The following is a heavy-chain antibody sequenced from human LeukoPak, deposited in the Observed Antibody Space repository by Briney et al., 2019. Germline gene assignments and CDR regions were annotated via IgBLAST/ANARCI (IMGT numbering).Heavy chain of an antibody. V-gene: IGHV3-7*05. CDR2: IKEDGSEE. D-gene: IGHD6-13*01. Sequence: TGGSLRLSCTAFGFTFSTDWMSWVRQTPEKGLEWVANIKEDGSEEVYVDSVKGRFTISRDNAKSSLYLQMNSLRTEDTAVYYCARDPYSRSWSYGMDVWGQGTTVTVSS. CDR3: ARDPYSRSWSYGMDV. CDR1: GFTFSTDW. J-gene: IGHJ6*02.